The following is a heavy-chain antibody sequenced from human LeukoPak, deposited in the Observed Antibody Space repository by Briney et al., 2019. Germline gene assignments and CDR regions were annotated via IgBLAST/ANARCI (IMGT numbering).Heavy chain of an antibody. D-gene: IGHD3-10*01. CDR1: GFTFRNYV. Sequence: GGSLRLSCAASGFTFRNYVIHWVRQAPGKGLEWVAVTSSDLNVKLYADSVKGRFTISGDNSRSTLYLQMNSLRPEDTAIYYCAREGYYGSGSPPSLYFDYWGQGTLVTVSS. CDR3: AREGYYGSGSPPSLYFDY. J-gene: IGHJ4*02. V-gene: IGHV3-30-3*01. CDR2: TSSDLNVK.